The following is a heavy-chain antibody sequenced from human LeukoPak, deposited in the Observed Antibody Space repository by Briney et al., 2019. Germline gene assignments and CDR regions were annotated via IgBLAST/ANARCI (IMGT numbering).Heavy chain of an antibody. J-gene: IGHJ4*02. Sequence: SVKVSCKASGGTFSSYAISWVRQAPGQGLEWMGKIIPIFGTANYAQKFQGRVTITTDESTSTAYMELSSLRSEDTAVYYCAREKRYSYGTAYYFDYWGQGTLVTVSS. D-gene: IGHD5-18*01. CDR1: GGTFSSYA. V-gene: IGHV1-69*05. CDR3: AREKRYSYGTAYYFDY. CDR2: IIPIFGTA.